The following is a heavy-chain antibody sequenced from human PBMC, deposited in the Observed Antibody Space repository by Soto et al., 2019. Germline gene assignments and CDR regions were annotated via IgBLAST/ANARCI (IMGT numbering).Heavy chain of an antibody. CDR3: AGDSPSVTRGAFDI. Sequence: SEPLSLPCTVSGGSISRGGYYWSWIRQHPGKGLEWIGYIYYSGSTYYNPSLTSRVTISVDTSKNQFSLKLSSVTAADTVWYYCAGDSPSVTRGAFDIWGQGTMVTVSS. V-gene: IGHV4-31*03. CDR1: GGSISRGGYY. CDR2: IYYSGST. J-gene: IGHJ3*02. D-gene: IGHD3-10*01.